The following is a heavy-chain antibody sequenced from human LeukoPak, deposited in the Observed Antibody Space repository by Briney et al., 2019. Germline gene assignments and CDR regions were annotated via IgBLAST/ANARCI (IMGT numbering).Heavy chain of an antibody. CDR1: GFTFSSYA. V-gene: IGHV3-23*01. J-gene: IGHJ3*02. D-gene: IGHD6-13*01. CDR2: ISGSGGST. CDR3: AKVGGQQPIGGAFDI. Sequence: GGSLRLSCAASGFTFSSYAMSWVHQAPGKGLEWVSAISGSGGSTYYADSVKGRFTISRDNSKNTLYLQMNSLRAEDTAVYYCAKVGGQQPIGGAFDIWGQGTMVTVSS.